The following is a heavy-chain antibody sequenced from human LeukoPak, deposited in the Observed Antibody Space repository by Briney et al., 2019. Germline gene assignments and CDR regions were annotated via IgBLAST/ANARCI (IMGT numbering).Heavy chain of an antibody. CDR2: ISYDGSKK. Sequence: AGSLRLSCAVSGVSFSSYAMHWVRHAPSKGLGWVAVISYDGSKKYYADSMNGRFTISRDNSKNTLYLQMNSLRAEEAAVYYCARDSADFYYYDSSGYYPDYWGQGTLVTVSS. CDR1: GVSFSSYA. D-gene: IGHD3-22*01. V-gene: IGHV3-30-3*01. J-gene: IGHJ4*02. CDR3: ARDSADFYYYDSSGYYPDY.